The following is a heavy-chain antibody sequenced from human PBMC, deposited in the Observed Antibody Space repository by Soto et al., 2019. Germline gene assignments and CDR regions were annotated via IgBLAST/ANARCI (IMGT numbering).Heavy chain of an antibody. J-gene: IGHJ6*02. D-gene: IGHD6-19*01. CDR1: GFTFSSYA. CDR3: AKPASGWYPKLMNGMDV. V-gene: IGHV3-23*01. CDR2: ISGSGGNI. Sequence: DVQLLESGGGLVQPGGSLRLSCVVSGFTFSSYAMSWVRQAPGKGLEWVSSISGSGGNIYYADSVKGRFTISSDNSKNRLPLQMNSLRAEDTAVYYCAKPASGWYPKLMNGMDVWGQGTTVTVSS.